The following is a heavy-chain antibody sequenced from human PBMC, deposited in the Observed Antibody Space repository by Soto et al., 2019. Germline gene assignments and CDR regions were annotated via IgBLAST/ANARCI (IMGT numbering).Heavy chain of an antibody. V-gene: IGHV3-21*01. CDR1: GFTFSSYS. Sequence: GSLRLSCAASGFTFSSYSMNWVRQAPGKGLEWVSSISSSSSYIYYADSVKGRFTISRDNAKNSLYLQMNSLRAEDTAVYYCARVPMGIRYYYYCMDVWGKGTTVTVSS. CDR2: ISSSSSYI. D-gene: IGHD7-27*01. J-gene: IGHJ6*03. CDR3: ARVPMGIRYYYYCMDV.